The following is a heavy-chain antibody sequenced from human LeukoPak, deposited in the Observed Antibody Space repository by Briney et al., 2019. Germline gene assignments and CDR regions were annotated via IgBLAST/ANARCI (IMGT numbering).Heavy chain of an antibody. D-gene: IGHD6-13*01. J-gene: IGHJ4*02. Sequence: GGSLRLSCAASGFTFSSYAMSWVRQAPGKGLEWVSAISGSGGSTYYADSVKGRFTISRDNSKNTLYLQMNSLRAEDTAVYYCATTSSSWYSGLYGGLFYWGQGTLVTVPS. V-gene: IGHV3-23*01. CDR3: ATTSSSWYSGLYGGLFY. CDR1: GFTFSSYA. CDR2: ISGSGGST.